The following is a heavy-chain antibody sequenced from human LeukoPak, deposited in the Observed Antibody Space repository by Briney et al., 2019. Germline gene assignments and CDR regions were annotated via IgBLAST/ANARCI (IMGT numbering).Heavy chain of an antibody. CDR3: ALRRGYSGWYRFDY. CDR2: IRNDGSNK. J-gene: IGHJ4*02. D-gene: IGHD6-19*01. Sequence: GGSLRLSCAASGFTFSSYGMHWVRQAPGKGLEWVAFIRNDGSNKYYEDSVKGRFTISRDNSKNTLYLQMNSLRAEDTAVYYCALRRGYSGWYRFDYWGQGTLVTVSS. V-gene: IGHV3-30*02. CDR1: GFTFSSYG.